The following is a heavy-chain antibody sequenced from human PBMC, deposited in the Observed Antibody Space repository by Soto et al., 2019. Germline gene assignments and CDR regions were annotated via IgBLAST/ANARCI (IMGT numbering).Heavy chain of an antibody. CDR3: ARLGWGDGDSDY. CDR1: GGSIDKSNYF. CDR2: ILYSGTT. V-gene: IGHV4-39*01. J-gene: IGHJ4*02. D-gene: IGHD2-21*01. Sequence: SETLSLTCSVSGGSIDKSNYFWGWIRQPPGKGLEWIGSILYSGTTSYNSSLKSRVTISVDTSRNQFSLTLTSVTAADTAVYYCARLGWGDGDSDYWGQGTLVTVPQ.